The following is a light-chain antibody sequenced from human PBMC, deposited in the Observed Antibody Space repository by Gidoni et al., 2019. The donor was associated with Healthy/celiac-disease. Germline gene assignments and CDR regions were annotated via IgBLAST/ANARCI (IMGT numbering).Light chain of an antibody. CDR3: QQYGSSPPALT. Sequence: DIVSTPSPGTLSLSPGERATLSCRASQSASSSYLAWYQQKPGQAPRLLIYGASSRATGIPDRFSGSGSGTDFTLTISRLEPEDFAVYYCQQYGSSPPALTFXGXTKVEIK. CDR2: GAS. CDR1: QSASSSY. V-gene: IGKV3-20*01. J-gene: IGKJ4*01.